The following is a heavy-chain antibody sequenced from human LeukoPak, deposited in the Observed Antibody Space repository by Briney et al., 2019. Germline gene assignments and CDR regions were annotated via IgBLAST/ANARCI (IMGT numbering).Heavy chain of an antibody. Sequence: SETLSLTCTVSGDSISSYFWSWIRQPPGKGLEWIGYIYYTGSTNYNPSLKSRVTISVDTSKNQFSLKLSSVTAADTAVYYCATAAEGATTWIFDYWGQGTLVTVSS. D-gene: IGHD5-24*01. V-gene: IGHV4-59*01. CDR3: ATAAEGATTWIFDY. J-gene: IGHJ4*02. CDR2: IYYTGST. CDR1: GDSISSYF.